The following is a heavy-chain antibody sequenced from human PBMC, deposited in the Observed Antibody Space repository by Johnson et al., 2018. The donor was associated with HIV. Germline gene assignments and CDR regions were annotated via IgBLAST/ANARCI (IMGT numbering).Heavy chain of an antibody. CDR3: ARQFRSVGAPDAFDI. J-gene: IGHJ3*02. CDR1: GFTFSSYG. CDR2: ISGNGGTT. V-gene: IGHV3-23*04. Sequence: EQLVESGGGVVQPGRSLRLSCAASGFTFSSYGMHWVRQAPGKGLEWVSAISGNGGTTYYADSVKGRFTISRDNSKNTLYLQMNSLRAEDTAVYYCARQFRSVGAPDAFDIWGQGTMVTVSS. D-gene: IGHD1-26*01.